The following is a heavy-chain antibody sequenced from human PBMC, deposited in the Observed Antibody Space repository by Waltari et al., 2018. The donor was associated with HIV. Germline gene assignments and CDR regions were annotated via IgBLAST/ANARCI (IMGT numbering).Heavy chain of an antibody. J-gene: IGHJ4*02. CDR1: GFRFGDYA. Sequence: DVQVEQSGGALVQPGRSLRLSCRTPGFRFGDYAMSWLRRVPGKGLPWVSFSRSNSYGCTTEYAASVKLRFTISRDDSKGIAYLQMTSVRLDGTAVYFCAAMMDLGYYFDYWGQGTPVTVSS. CDR3: AAMMDLGYYFDY. CDR2: SRSNSYGCTT. D-gene: IGHD2-2*03. V-gene: IGHV3-49*03.